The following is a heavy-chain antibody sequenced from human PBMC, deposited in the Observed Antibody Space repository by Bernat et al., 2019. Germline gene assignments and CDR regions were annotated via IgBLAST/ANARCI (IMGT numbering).Heavy chain of an antibody. CDR3: ARGLRPWYFDS. Sequence: QVVGSGGGLVQPGGSLILSCLASGFTVSSNYIGWGRQAPGKGLKWVSIFFAGGSTDYEASVKGRFTISRDTSKNTLYLQMNSLRVEDTAIYYCARGLRPWYFDSWGQGALVTVSS. V-gene: IGHV3-53*01. D-gene: IGHD3-10*01. J-gene: IGHJ4*02. CDR1: GFTVSSNY. CDR2: FFAGGST.